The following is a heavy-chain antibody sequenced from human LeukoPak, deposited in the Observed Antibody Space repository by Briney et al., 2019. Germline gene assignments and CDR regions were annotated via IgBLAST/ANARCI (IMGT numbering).Heavy chain of an antibody. CDR1: GYTLTELS. V-gene: IGHV1-24*01. J-gene: IGHJ4*02. D-gene: IGHD3-22*01. Sequence: ASVKVSCKVSGYTLTELSMHWVRQAPGKRLEWMGGFDPEDGETFYAQKFQGRVTMTEDTSTDTAYMELSSLRSEDTAVYYCATDYYYDSSGSYYTVDYWGQGTLVTVSS. CDR2: FDPEDGET. CDR3: ATDYYYDSSGSYYTVDY.